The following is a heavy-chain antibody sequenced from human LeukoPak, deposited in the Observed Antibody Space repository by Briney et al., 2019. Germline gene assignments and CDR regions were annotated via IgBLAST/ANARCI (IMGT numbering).Heavy chain of an antibody. CDR1: GYTITGYY. V-gene: IGHV1-2*02. J-gene: IGHJ5*02. D-gene: IGHD3-22*01. CDR2: INPNSGGT. CDR3: ARVGYYDKNWFDP. Sequence: ASVKVSCKASGYTITGYYMHWVRQAPGQGLEWMGWINPNSGGTNYAQKFQGRVTMTRDTSISTAYMELSRLRSDDTAAYYCARVGYYDKNWFDPWGQGTLVTVSS.